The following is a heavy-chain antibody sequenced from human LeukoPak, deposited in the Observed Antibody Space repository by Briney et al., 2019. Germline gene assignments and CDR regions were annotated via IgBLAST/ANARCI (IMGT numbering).Heavy chain of an antibody. CDR2: ISGSGGST. Sequence: GGSLRLSCAASGFTFGGLAMSWVRQAPGKGLGWVSAISGSGGSTYYADSVKGRFTISRDNSKNTLYLQMNSLRAEDTAVYYCAKDRVPASGFDPWGQGTLVTVSS. D-gene: IGHD3-10*01. V-gene: IGHV3-23*01. CDR3: AKDRVPASGFDP. CDR1: GFTFGGLA. J-gene: IGHJ5*02.